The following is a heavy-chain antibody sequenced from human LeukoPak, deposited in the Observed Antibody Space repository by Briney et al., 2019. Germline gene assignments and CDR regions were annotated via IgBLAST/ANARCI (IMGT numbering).Heavy chain of an antibody. Sequence: AGGSLRLSCAASGLTFSSYWMSWVRQAPGKGLEWVANMKYDGSEKYCVDSVKGRFTISRDNAKNSLYLQMNSLRAEDTAVYYCARDIEAAGLFLDYWGQGTLVTVSS. CDR1: GLTFSSYW. J-gene: IGHJ4*02. D-gene: IGHD6-13*01. V-gene: IGHV3-7*01. CDR2: MKYDGSEK. CDR3: ARDIEAAGLFLDY.